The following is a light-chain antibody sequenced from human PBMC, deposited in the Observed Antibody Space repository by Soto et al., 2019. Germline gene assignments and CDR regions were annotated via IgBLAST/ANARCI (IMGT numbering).Light chain of an antibody. CDR1: QSVSSTY. CDR3: QQYGTSPRT. CDR2: GAS. V-gene: IGKV3-20*01. J-gene: IGKJ5*01. Sequence: EIVLTQSPGTLSLSPGERATLSCRASQSVSSTYLAWYQQNPGQAPRPLIYGASSRATGIPDRFSGSGSGTDFTLTISRLEPEDFAVYFCQQYGTSPRTFGQGTRLEI.